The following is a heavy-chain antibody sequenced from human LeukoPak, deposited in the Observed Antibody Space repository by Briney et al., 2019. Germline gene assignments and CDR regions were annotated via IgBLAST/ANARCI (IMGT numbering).Heavy chain of an antibody. D-gene: IGHD4-17*01. CDR2: IRSKAFGGTP. CDR3: TRNTVTVHFDY. J-gene: IGHJ4*02. V-gene: IGHV3-49*03. Sequence: PGRSLRLSCSASGFTFDDYAVSWFRQAPGKGLEWVGFIRSKAFGGTPEYAASVSGRFTISRDDSKSIAYLQMNSLKTEDTAVYYCTRNTVTVHFDYWSQGTLVTVSS. CDR1: GFTFDDYA.